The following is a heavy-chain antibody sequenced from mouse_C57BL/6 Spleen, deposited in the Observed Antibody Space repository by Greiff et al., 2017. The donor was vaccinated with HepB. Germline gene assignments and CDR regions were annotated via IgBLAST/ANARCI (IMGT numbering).Heavy chain of an antibody. CDR3: ARSNDGSYFDY. CDR1: GYSFTDYN. V-gene: IGHV1-39*01. CDR2: INPNDGTT. D-gene: IGHD2-12*01. J-gene: IGHJ2*01. Sequence: EVNLVESGPELVKPGASVKISCKASGYSFTDYNMNWVKQSNGKSLEWIGVINPNDGTTSYNQKFKGKATLTVDQSSSTAYMQLNSLTSEDSAVYYCARSNDGSYFDYWGQGTTLTVSS.